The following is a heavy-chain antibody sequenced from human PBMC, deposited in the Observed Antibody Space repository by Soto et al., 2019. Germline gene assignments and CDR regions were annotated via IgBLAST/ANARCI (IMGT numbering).Heavy chain of an antibody. CDR2: RHHKGWT. D-gene: IGHD1-26*01. Sequence: QVQLQESGPGLVKPSGTLFLTCGVSGDSITSDSWWTWVRQSPGKGLEWIGERHHKGWTNYNPSRASRVTISIDTSKNEFSLSLTSVTAADTAVFYCAMVGPTATGAIDYWGRGTLVTVS. CDR1: GDSITSDSW. CDR3: AMVGPTATGAIDY. J-gene: IGHJ4*02. V-gene: IGHV4-4*02.